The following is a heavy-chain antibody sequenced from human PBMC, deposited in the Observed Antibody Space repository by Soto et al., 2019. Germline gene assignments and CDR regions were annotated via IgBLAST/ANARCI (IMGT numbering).Heavy chain of an antibody. J-gene: IGHJ4*02. D-gene: IGHD6-13*01. CDR1: GFTFSSYA. CDR3: ARAPVAAAYFIDY. CDR2: ISSGSGYI. V-gene: IGHV3-21*01. Sequence: EVQLVESGGGLVKPGGSLRLSCAASGFTFSSYAMNWVRLAPGKGLEWVSSISSGSGYIYYADSVKGRFTISRDNAQNSLYLQMNSLRAEDTAVYYCARAPVAAAYFIDYWGQGTLVTVSS.